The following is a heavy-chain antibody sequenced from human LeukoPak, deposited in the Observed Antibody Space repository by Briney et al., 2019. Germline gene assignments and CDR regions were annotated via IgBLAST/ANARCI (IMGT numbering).Heavy chain of an antibody. V-gene: IGHV3-23*01. D-gene: IGHD2-15*01. CDR3: ARPAGCSGGTCSPFDY. CDR2: ISVGGGTT. CDR1: GFTFSNYA. J-gene: IGHJ4*02. Sequence: GGSLRLSCAASGFTFSNYAMSWVRQAPGKGLEWVSAISVGGGTTYYADSVKGRFTISRDNSKSALYLQMSSLRAEDTAVYYCARPAGCSGGTCSPFDYWGQGTLVTVSS.